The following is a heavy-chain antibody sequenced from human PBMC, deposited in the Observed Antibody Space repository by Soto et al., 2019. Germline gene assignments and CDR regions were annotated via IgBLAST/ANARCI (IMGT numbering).Heavy chain of an antibody. V-gene: IGHV3-23*01. J-gene: IGHJ4*02. Sequence: DVQLLESGGGLVQPGGSLRLSCAASGFTFSRFAMSWVRLAPGKGLEWVSGVGGNGASTYYADSVRGRFTISRDNSKNTLYLHMNGLRAEDTGTYFCAKTSRFFGDHIDYFASWGQGTLVTVSS. CDR2: VGGNGAST. CDR3: AKTSRFFGDHIDYFAS. CDR1: GFTFSRFA. D-gene: IGHD2-21*02.